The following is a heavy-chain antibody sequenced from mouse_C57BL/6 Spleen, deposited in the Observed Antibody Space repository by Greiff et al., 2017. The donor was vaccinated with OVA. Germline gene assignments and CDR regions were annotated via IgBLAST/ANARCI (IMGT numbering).Heavy chain of an antibody. D-gene: IGHD4-1*01. V-gene: IGHV1-4*01. Sequence: VQLQQSGAELARPGASVKMSCKASGYTFTSYTMHWVKQRPGQGLEWIGYINPSSGYTKYNQKFKDKATLTADKSSSTAYMQLSSLTSEDSAVYYCASLTGTYYFDYWGQGTTLTVSS. CDR3: ASLTGTYYFDY. CDR2: INPSSGYT. CDR1: GYTFTSYT. J-gene: IGHJ2*01.